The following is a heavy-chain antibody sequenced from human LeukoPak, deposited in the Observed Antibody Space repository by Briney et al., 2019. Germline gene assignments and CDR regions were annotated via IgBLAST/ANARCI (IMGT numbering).Heavy chain of an antibody. D-gene: IGHD6-6*01. J-gene: IGHJ5*02. CDR1: GFTFSSYG. CDR3: AKPVFEYSRHNWLDP. V-gene: IGHV3-30*02. Sequence: GGSLRLSCAASGFTFSSYGMHWVRQAPGKGLEWVAFIRYDGSNKYYADSVKGRFTISRDNSKNTLYLQMNSLRAEDTAVYYCAKPVFEYSRHNWLDPWGQGTLVTVSS. CDR2: IRYDGSNK.